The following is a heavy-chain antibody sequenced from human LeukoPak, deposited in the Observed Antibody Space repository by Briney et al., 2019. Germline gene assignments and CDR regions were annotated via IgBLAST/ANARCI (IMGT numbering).Heavy chain of an antibody. V-gene: IGHV4-34*01. CDR1: GGSFSGYY. CDR2: INHSGST. CDR3: ARGHPGRI. J-gene: IGHJ4*02. Sequence: SETLSLTCAVYGGSFSGYYWSWIRQPPGKGLEWIGEINHSGSTNYNPSLKSRVTISVDTSRNQFSLKLSSVTAADTAVYYCARGHPGRIWGQGTLVTVSS. D-gene: IGHD2/OR15-2a*01.